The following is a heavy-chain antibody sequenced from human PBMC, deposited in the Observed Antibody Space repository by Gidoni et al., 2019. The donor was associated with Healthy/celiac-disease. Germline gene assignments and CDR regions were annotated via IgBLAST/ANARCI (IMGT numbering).Heavy chain of an antibody. CDR2: IYYSGST. D-gene: IGHD3-10*01. Sequence: QVQLQESGPGLVKPSQTLSLTCTVSGGSIRSGGYYWSWIRKHPGQGLEWIGSIYYSGSTYYNTSLKSRVHIAVDTSKNQFSLKLSSGTAADTAVYYCARGGQGFGEYTDYWGQGTLVTVSS. CDR1: GGSIRSGGYY. CDR3: ARGGQGFGEYTDY. V-gene: IGHV4-31*03. J-gene: IGHJ4*02.